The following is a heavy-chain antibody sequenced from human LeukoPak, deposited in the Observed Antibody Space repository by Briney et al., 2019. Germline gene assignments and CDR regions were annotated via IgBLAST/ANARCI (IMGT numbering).Heavy chain of an antibody. V-gene: IGHV4-39*02. CDR2: IYYSGST. D-gene: IGHD4-17*01. J-gene: IGHJ4*02. Sequence: SETLSLTCTVSGGSISSSSYYWGWLRQPPGKGLEWVGRIYYSGSTYYNPSRKSRVTISIDTAKNRLSPKVSSVTGADTAVQYCVRVAVRLHDYGDTYFDYWGQGTLVTVSS. CDR3: VRVAVRLHDYGDTYFDY. CDR1: GGSISSSSYY.